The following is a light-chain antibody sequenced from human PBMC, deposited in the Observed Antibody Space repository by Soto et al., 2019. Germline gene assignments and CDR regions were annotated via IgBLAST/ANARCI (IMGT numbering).Light chain of an antibody. J-gene: IGKJ1*01. CDR2: GAS. CDR3: QQYNTWHPKMA. CDR1: QSVSSD. Sequence: VVTQSPATLSVFPGETATLSCRASQSVSSDLAWYQQRPGQAPRLLIYGASTRATGIPARFRGSGTGTEFRLTFISLQSEDFATYYCQQYNTWHPKMAFGRGTKVDIK. V-gene: IGKV3-15*01.